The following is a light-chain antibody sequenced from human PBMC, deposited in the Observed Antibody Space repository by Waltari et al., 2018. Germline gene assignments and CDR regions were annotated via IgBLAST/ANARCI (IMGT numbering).Light chain of an antibody. CDR1: SSHIGANYG. Sequence: QSVLTQPPSVSGAPGQRVTISCAGSSSHIGANYGVHWYRQLPGTAPKLLIYENNNRPSGVPDRFSGSKSGTSASLAITGLQAEDEADYYCQSFDSSLAVVIFGGGTKLTVL. J-gene: IGLJ2*01. CDR2: ENN. V-gene: IGLV1-40*01. CDR3: QSFDSSLAVVI.